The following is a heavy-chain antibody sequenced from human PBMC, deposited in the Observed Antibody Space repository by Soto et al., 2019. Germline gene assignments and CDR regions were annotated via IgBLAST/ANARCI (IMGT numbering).Heavy chain of an antibody. CDR1: GFTFSNYA. CDR3: ARDLEYYYGSGSYYSRYYYYGMDV. J-gene: IGHJ6*02. Sequence: GGSLRLSCAASGFTFSNYALHWVRKAPGKGLAGVSYISSSSSTIYYADSVKGRFTISRDNAKNSLYLQMNSLRDEDTAVYYCARDLEYYYGSGSYYSRYYYYGMDVWGQGTTVTVSS. V-gene: IGHV3-48*02. CDR2: ISSSSSTI. D-gene: IGHD3-10*01.